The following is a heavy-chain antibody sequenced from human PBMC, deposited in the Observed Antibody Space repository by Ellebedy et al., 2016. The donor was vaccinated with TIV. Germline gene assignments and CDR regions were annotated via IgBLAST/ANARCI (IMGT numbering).Heavy chain of an antibody. CDR3: ARGKVLGYCSSTSCYKGFDP. J-gene: IGHJ5*02. D-gene: IGHD2-2*01. CDR1: GGTFSSYA. V-gene: IGHV1-69*13. Sequence: SVKVSXXDSGGTFSSYAISWVRQAPGQGLEWMGGIIPIFGTANYAQKFQGRVTITADESTSTAYMELSSLRSEDTAVYYCARGKVLGYCSSTSCYKGFDPWGQGT. CDR2: IIPIFGTA.